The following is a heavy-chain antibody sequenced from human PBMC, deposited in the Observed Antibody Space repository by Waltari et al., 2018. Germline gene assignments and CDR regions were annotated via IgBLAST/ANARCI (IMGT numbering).Heavy chain of an antibody. Sequence: QVHLQESGQGLVKPSGTLSLTCAVSGDSISGNYWWSWVRQSPEKGLEWIGQVHHSGKTHYNPSLQSRVAISVDKPKYQFSLNLNSVTAADTAIYYCAGDRAIGLFFDYWGREPWSPSPQ. V-gene: IGHV4-4*02. D-gene: IGHD2-2*01. CDR2: VHHSGKT. J-gene: IGHJ4*02. CDR3: AGDRAIGLFFDY. CDR1: GDSISGNYW.